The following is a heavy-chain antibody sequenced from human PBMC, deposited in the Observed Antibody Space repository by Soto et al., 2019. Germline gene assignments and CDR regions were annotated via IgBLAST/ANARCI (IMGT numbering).Heavy chain of an antibody. D-gene: IGHD4-17*01. CDR1: GYTFTGYY. V-gene: IGHV1-18*04. CDR2: ISAYNGNT. J-gene: IGHJ6*02. Sequence: ASVKVSCKASGYTFTGYYMHWVRQAPGQGLEWMGWISAYNGNTNYAQKLQGRVTMTTDTSTSTAYMELRSLRSDDTAVYYCARELRSVGQKGSYYYYGMDVWGQGTTVTVSS. CDR3: ARELRSVGQKGSYYYYGMDV.